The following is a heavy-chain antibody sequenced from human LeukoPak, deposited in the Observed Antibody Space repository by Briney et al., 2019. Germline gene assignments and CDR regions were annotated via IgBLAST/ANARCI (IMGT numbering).Heavy chain of an antibody. Sequence: SETLSLTCTVSGGSISSYYWSWIRQPPGKGLGWIGYIYYSGSTNYNPSLKSRVTISVDTSKNQFSLKLSSVTAADTAVYYCARLGYCSGGSCYYLDYWGQGTLVTVSS. CDR3: ARLGYCSGGSCYYLDY. CDR1: GGSISSYY. D-gene: IGHD2-15*01. CDR2: IYYSGST. J-gene: IGHJ4*02. V-gene: IGHV4-59*01.